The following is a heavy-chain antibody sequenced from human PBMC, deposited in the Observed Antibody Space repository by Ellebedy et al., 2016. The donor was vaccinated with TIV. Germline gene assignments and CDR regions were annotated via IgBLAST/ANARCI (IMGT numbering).Heavy chain of an antibody. Sequence: PGGSLRLSCAASGLTFSSHAMSWVPQAPGKGLEWVSSITESGGNTYYADSVKGRFTIPRDNSKDTLFLQMNSLRAEDTAIYFCARDPVGVGPAFDVWGQGTMVTVSS. CDR2: ITESGGNT. D-gene: IGHD4-23*01. V-gene: IGHV3-23*01. CDR3: ARDPVGVGPAFDV. CDR1: GLTFSSHA. J-gene: IGHJ3*01.